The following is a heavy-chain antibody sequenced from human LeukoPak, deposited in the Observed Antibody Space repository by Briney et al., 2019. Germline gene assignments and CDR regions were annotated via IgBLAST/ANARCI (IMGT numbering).Heavy chain of an antibody. CDR3: ARSYCSSISCRFDY. D-gene: IGHD2-2*01. V-gene: IGHV1-8*01. CDR1: GYTFTSYD. J-gene: IGHJ4*02. Sequence: ASVKVSCEASGYTFTSYDINWVRQATGQGLEWVGWMNPNSGNTGYAQKLQGRVTMTRNTSISTAYMELSSLRSEDTAVYYCARSYCSSISCRFDYWGQGTLVTVSS. CDR2: MNPNSGNT.